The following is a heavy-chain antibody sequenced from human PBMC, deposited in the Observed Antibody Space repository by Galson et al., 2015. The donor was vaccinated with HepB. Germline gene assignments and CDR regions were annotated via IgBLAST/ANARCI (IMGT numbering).Heavy chain of an antibody. CDR1: GYTFTSYA. CDR3: ARVDWSSPFYDY. Sequence: SVKVSCKASGYTFTSYAMHWVRQAPGQRLEWMGWINAGNGNTKYSQKFQGRVTITRDTSASTAYMELSSLRSEDTAVYYCARVDWSSPFYDYWGQGTLVTVSS. J-gene: IGHJ4*02. CDR2: INAGNGNT. D-gene: IGHD3/OR15-3a*01. V-gene: IGHV1-3*01.